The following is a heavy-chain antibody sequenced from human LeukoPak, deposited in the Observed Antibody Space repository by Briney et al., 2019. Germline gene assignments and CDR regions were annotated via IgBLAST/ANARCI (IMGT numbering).Heavy chain of an antibody. CDR3: AKPNYGSGSYSSYLDY. CDR2: ISGSGGST. CDR1: GFTFSSYA. V-gene: IGHV3-23*01. Sequence: GGSLRLSCAASGFTFSSYAMSWVRQAPGKGLEWVSAISGSGGSTYYADSVKGRFTISRDNSKNTLYLQMNSLRAEDTAVYYCAKPNYGSGSYSSYLDYWGQGTLVTVSS. D-gene: IGHD3-10*01. J-gene: IGHJ4*02.